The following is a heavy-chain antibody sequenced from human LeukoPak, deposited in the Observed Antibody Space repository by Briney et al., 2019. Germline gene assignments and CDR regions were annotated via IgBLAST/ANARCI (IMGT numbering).Heavy chain of an antibody. V-gene: IGHV3-7*01. D-gene: IGHD2-2*01. CDR1: GFTFSSYW. J-gene: IGHJ4*02. CDR3: VRLRCTSTSCFFDY. CDR2: IKQDGSQK. Sequence: GGSLRLYCAASGFTFSSYWMTWVRQAPGKGLEWVADIKQDGSQKYYVDSVKGRFTISRDNAKNSLYLQMNSLRAEDTAVYYCVRLRCTSTSCFFDYWGQGTLVTVSS.